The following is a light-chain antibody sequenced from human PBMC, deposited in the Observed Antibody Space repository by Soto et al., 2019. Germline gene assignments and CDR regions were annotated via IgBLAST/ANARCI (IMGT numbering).Light chain of an antibody. CDR2: GAS. V-gene: IGKV3D-15*01. CDR1: QSISSN. CDR3: QQNDNWPGT. J-gene: IGKJ1*01. Sequence: IPRTQSPATLSLSPGERATLSCRASQSISSNLAWYQQKPGQAPRLLIYGASTRANGIPARFSGSGSGTEFTLTISSLQSEDFAVYYCQQNDNWPGTFGQGTKVDIK.